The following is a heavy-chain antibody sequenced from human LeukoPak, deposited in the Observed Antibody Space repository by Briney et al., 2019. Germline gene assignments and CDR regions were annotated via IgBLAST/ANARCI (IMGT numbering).Heavy chain of an antibody. V-gene: IGHV4-59*01. CDR2: IYYSGST. Sequence: SETLSLTSTVSGGSIRGYYWCWVRQPPGKGLEWMGYIYYSGSTNYTPSLKSRVTISGDTSKNQFSLQLSSVTAEDTAVYYCARGAPGYCNSTTCPHVYWGERTLVTVSS. CDR3: ARGAPGYCNSTTCPHVY. J-gene: IGHJ4*02. CDR1: GGSIRGYY. D-gene: IGHD2-2*01.